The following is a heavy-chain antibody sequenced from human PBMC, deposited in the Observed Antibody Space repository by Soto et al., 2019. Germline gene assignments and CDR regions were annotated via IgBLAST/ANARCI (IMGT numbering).Heavy chain of an antibody. CDR3: AHRPSYCSGGSCASGFDY. V-gene: IGHV2-5*02. CDR2: IYWDDDK. J-gene: IGHJ4*02. CDR1: GFSLSTSGVG. D-gene: IGHD2-15*01. Sequence: QITLKESGPTLVKPTQTLTLTCTFSGFSLSTSGVGVGWIRQPPGKALEWLALIYWDDDKRYSPSLKSRLTITTHTSKNQVVLTMTNTDPVDTATYYCAHRPSYCSGGSCASGFDYWGQGTLVTVSS.